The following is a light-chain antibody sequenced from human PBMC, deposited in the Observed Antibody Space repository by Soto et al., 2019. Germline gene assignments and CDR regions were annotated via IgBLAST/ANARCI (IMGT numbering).Light chain of an antibody. J-gene: IGKJ1*01. CDR2: DAS. V-gene: IGKV3-15*01. CDR3: QQYNNWLRWT. CDR1: QSVNSN. Sequence: EIVMTQSPATLSVPPGERVTLSCRASQSVNSNLAWYQQKPGRGPRLLIYDASTRATGIPARFSGSGSGTEFTLTISSLQFEDFAVYYCQQYNNWLRWTFGQGTKVNIK.